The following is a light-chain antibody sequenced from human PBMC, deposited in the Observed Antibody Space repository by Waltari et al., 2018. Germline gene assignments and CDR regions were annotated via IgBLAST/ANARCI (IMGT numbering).Light chain of an antibody. Sequence: QSALTQPAPVSGSPGQSIPISCTGSSNDVGLYNYVSRYQQHPDKATKLIIYDVTKRPSGVSNRFSGSTSGDTASLTISGLQAEDEAHYYCNSYTSSDTYVLFGGGTKLTVL. V-gene: IGLV2-14*03. CDR1: SNDVGLYNY. J-gene: IGLJ2*01. CDR2: DVT. CDR3: NSYTSSDTYVL.